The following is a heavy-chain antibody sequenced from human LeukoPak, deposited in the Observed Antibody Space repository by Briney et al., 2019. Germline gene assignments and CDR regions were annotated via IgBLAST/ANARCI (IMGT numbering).Heavy chain of an antibody. D-gene: IGHD6-6*01. CDR1: GFTFSDYY. J-gene: IGHJ4*02. V-gene: IGHV3-11*06. CDR3: ARAAPGSSDDY. Sequence: PGGSLRLSCAASGFTFSDYYMSWIRQAPGKGLEWVSYISSSGSYTNYADSVKGRFTISRDNAKNTLYLQMNSLRAEDTAVYYCARAAPGSSDDYWGQGTLVTVSS. CDR2: ISSSGSYT.